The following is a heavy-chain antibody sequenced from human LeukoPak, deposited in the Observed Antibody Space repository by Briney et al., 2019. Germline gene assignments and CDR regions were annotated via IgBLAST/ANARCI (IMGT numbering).Heavy chain of an antibody. J-gene: IGHJ3*02. CDR1: GGSISSYY. D-gene: IGHD2-2*01. Sequence: SETLSLTCTVSGGSISSYYWSWIRQPPGKGLEWIGYICYSGSTNYNPSLKSRVTISVDTSKNQFSLKLSSVTAADTAVYYCARAQRGYCSSTSCPPIRSIGALDIWGQGTMVTVSS. V-gene: IGHV4-59*01. CDR3: ARAQRGYCSSTSCPPIRSIGALDI. CDR2: ICYSGST.